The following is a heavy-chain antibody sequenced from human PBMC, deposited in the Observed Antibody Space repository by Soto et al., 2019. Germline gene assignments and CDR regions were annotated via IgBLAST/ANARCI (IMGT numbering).Heavy chain of an antibody. V-gene: IGHV4-59*01. CDR1: GVSIRSYF. CDR2: GYYSGST. Sequence: PSETLSLTCTVSGVSIRSYFWSWLRQPPGKGLEWIGYGYYSGSTNYNPSLKSRVTISIDTSKNQFYLKLSSVTAADTAVYYCARDAYSSSHFDYWGQGTLVTVSS. D-gene: IGHD2-2*01. J-gene: IGHJ4*02. CDR3: ARDAYSSSHFDY.